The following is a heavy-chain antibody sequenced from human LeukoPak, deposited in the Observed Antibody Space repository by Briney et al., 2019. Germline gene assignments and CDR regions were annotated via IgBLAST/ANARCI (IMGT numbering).Heavy chain of an antibody. CDR1: GFTFSSYA. CDR3: AKGGYSYGYAFDY. J-gene: IGHJ4*02. V-gene: IGHV3-23*01. CDR2: ISGSGGST. Sequence: PGGPLRLSCAASGFTFSSYAMSWVRQAPGKGLEWVSAISGSGGSTYYADSVKGRFTISRDNSKNTLYLQMNSLRAEDTAVYYCAKGGYSYGYAFDYWGQGTLVTVSS. D-gene: IGHD5-18*01.